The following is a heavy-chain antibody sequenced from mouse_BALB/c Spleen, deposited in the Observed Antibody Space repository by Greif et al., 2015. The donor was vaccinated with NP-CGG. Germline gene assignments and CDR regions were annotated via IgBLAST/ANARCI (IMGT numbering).Heavy chain of an antibody. CDR3: ARGYGSYWYFDV. CDR2: IAPGSGST. D-gene: IGHD2-14*01. J-gene: IGHJ1*01. V-gene: IGHV1S41*01. Sequence: DLVKPGASVKLSCKASGYTFTSYWINRIKQRPGQGLEWIGRIAPGSGSTYYNEMFKGKATLTVDTSSSTAYIQLSSLSSEDSAVYFCARGYGSYWYFDVWGAGTTVTVSS. CDR1: GYTFTSYW.